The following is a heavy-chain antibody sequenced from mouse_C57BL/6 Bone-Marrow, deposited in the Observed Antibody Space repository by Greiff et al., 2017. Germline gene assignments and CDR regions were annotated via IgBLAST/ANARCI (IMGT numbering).Heavy chain of an antibody. D-gene: IGHD2-4*01. CDR3: ARGKDYYDYLAWFAY. V-gene: IGHV1-81*01. Sequence: QVQLKASGAELARPGASVKLSCKASGYTFTSYGISWVKQRTGQGLEWIGEIYPRSGNTYSNEQFKGKATLTADKSSSTAYMELRSLTSEDSAVYFCARGKDYYDYLAWFAYWGQGTLVTVSA. CDR2: IYPRSGNT. J-gene: IGHJ3*01. CDR1: GYTFTSYG.